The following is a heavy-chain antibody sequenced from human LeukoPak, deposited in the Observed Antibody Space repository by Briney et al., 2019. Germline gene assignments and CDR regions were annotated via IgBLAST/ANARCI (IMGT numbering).Heavy chain of an antibody. CDR1: GGSICIYY. V-gene: IGHV4-59*01. Sequence: PSETLSLTCTVSGGSICIYYWSWIRQPPGKGLEWIGYIYYSGSTNYNPSLKSRVTISVDTSKNQFSLKLSSVTAADTAVYYCARVGRTGYYYYYMDVWGKGTTVTVSS. CDR3: ARVGRTGYYYYYMDV. J-gene: IGHJ6*03. D-gene: IGHD3/OR15-3a*01. CDR2: IYYSGST.